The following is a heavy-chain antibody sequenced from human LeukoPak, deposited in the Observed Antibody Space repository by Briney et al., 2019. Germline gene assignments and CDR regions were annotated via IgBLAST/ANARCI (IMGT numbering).Heavy chain of an antibody. D-gene: IGHD4/OR15-4a*01. V-gene: IGHV3-30-3*01. J-gene: IGHJ4*02. CDR3: AKESSPIGA. Sequence: GRSQRLSCAASGFTFSSYAMHCVRQAPGKGLEWVAVISYDGSNKYYADSVKGRFTISRDNSKNTLYLQMNSLRAEDTAVYYCAKESSPIGAWGQGTLVTVSS. CDR1: GFTFSSYA. CDR2: ISYDGSNK.